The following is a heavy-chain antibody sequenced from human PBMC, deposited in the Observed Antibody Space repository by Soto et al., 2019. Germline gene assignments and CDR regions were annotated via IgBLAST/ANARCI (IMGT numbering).Heavy chain of an antibody. CDR1: GFTFSSYG. CDR3: ARDRGRYCSGGSCPAFDY. CDR2: IWYDGSNK. J-gene: IGHJ4*02. Sequence: QVQLVESGGGVVQPGRSLRLSCAASGFTFSSYGMHWVRQAPGKGLEWVAVIWYDGSNKYYADSVKGRFTMSRNNSKNTLYLQMNSVRDEDTAVYYCARDRGRYCSGGSCPAFDYWGQGTLVTVSS. V-gene: IGHV3-33*01. D-gene: IGHD2-15*01.